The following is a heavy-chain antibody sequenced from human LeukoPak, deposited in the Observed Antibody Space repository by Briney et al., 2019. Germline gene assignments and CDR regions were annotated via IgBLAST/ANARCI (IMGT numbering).Heavy chain of an antibody. J-gene: IGHJ6*04. V-gene: IGHV3-23*01. CDR2: ISGSGGST. CDR1: GFTFSSYA. D-gene: IGHD3-3*01. Sequence: LTGGSLRLSCAASGFTFSSYAMSWVRQAPGKGLEWVSAISGSGGSTYYADSVKGRFTISRDNSKNTLYLQMNSLRAEDTAVYYCGREATIFGVTGMDVWGKGTTVTVSS. CDR3: GREATIFGVTGMDV.